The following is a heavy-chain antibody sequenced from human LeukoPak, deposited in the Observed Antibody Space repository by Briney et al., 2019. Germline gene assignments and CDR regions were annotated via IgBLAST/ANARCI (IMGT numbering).Heavy chain of an antibody. Sequence: GESLQISCQGSGSSFSNYWIAWVRQLPGKGLEWMGIIYPGDSDTRYSPSFQGQVTISADKSISTAYLQWSSLKASDTAMYYCARRSGSFQGDYNFDYWGQGTLVTVSS. J-gene: IGHJ4*02. CDR3: ARRSGSFQGDYNFDY. CDR2: IYPGDSDT. D-gene: IGHD1-26*01. V-gene: IGHV5-51*01. CDR1: GSSFSNYW.